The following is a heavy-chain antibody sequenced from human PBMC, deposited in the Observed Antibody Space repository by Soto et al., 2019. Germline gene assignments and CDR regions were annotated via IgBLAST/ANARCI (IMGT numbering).Heavy chain of an antibody. J-gene: IGHJ4*02. CDR3: ARGDSSSWYYFAY. CDR1: GGSISSYY. D-gene: IGHD6-13*01. CDR2: IYYSGST. Sequence: PSETLSLTCTVSGGSISSYYWSWIRQPPGKGLEWIGYIYYSGSTNYNPSLKSRVTISVDTSKNQFSLKLSSVTAAETAGYYCARGDSSSWYYFAYWAQGPLVTVPS. V-gene: IGHV4-59*01.